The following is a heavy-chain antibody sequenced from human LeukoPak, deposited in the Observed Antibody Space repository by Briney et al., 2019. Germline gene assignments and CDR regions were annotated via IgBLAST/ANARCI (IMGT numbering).Heavy chain of an antibody. V-gene: IGHV4-39*07. J-gene: IGHJ4*02. CDR2: IYYSGST. D-gene: IGHD1-1*01. Sequence: SETLSLTCTVSGGSISSNSYYWDWIRQPPGNGLEWIGSIYYSGSTYYNPSLKSRVTISVDTSKNQFSLKLSSVTAADTAVYYCARDRGTWNDDGFDYWGQGTLVTVSS. CDR3: ARDRGTWNDDGFDY. CDR1: GGSISSNSYY.